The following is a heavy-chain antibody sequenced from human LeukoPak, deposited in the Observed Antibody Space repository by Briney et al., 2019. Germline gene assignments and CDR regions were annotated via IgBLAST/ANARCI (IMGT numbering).Heavy chain of an antibody. CDR2: IYYSGST. CDR1: GGSISSGGYY. CDR3: ARGPGCSSTSCLSGWFDP. D-gene: IGHD2-2*01. V-gene: IGHV4-31*03. J-gene: IGHJ5*02. Sequence: SQTLSLTCTVSGGSISSGGYYWSWIRRHPGKGLEWIGYIYYSGSTYYNPSLKSRVTISVDTSKNQFSLKLSSVTAADTAVYYCARGPGCSSTSCLSGWFDPWGQGTLVTVSS.